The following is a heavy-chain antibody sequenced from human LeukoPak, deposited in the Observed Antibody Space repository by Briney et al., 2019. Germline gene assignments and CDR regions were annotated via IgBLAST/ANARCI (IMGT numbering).Heavy chain of an antibody. CDR2: ISSSSSTI. D-gene: IGHD3-22*01. CDR3: ARETLTYYYDSSDAFDI. V-gene: IGHV3-48*01. J-gene: IGHJ3*02. CDR1: GFTFSSYS. Sequence: GGSLRLSCAASGFTFSSYSMNWVRQAPGKGLEWVSYISSSSSTIYYADSVKGRFTISRDNAKNSLYLQVNSLRAEDTAVYYCARETLTYYYDSSDAFDIWGQGTMVTVSS.